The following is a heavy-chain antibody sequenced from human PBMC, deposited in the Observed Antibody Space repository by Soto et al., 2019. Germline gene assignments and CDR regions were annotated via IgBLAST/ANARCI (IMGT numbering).Heavy chain of an antibody. CDR2: IYHSGST. V-gene: IGHV4-30-2*01. Sequence: SETLSLTCGVSGGSISSGGYSWSWIRQPPGKGLEWIGYIYHSGSTYYNPSLKSRVTISVDRSKNQFSLKLSSVTAADTAVYYCARALGYCTNGVCLNRFDPWGQGTLVTVSS. CDR3: ARALGYCTNGVCLNRFDP. D-gene: IGHD2-8*01. J-gene: IGHJ5*02. CDR1: GGSISSGGYS.